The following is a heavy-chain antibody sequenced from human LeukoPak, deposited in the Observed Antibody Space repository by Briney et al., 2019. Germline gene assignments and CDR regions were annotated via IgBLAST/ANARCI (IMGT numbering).Heavy chain of an antibody. D-gene: IGHD5-18*01. V-gene: IGHV4-59*01. CDR2: IYYSGST. Sequence: TSETLSLTCTVSGGSISSYYWSWIRQPPGKGLEWIGYIYYSGSTNYNPSLKSRVTISVDTSKNQFSLKLSSVTAADTAVYYCARGGGYGSDWFDHWGQGTLVTVSS. CDR1: GGSISSYY. CDR3: ARGGGYGSDWFDH. J-gene: IGHJ5*02.